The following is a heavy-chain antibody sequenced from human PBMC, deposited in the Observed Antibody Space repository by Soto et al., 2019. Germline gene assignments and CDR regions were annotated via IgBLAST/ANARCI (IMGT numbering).Heavy chain of an antibody. D-gene: IGHD5-12*01. CDR2: VKDGGST. CDR3: ARGQEGIVATH. V-gene: IGHV4-34*01. CDR1: SGSLTGYY. Sequence: QVQLQQWGAGLLKPSETLSLTCTVNSGSLTGYYWRWIRQPPGKGLEWIGEVKDGGSTNYSPSLRGRVSISADTSKNHFSLRLNSVTAADTAVYFCARGQEGIVATHWDQGALVTVSS. J-gene: IGHJ4*02.